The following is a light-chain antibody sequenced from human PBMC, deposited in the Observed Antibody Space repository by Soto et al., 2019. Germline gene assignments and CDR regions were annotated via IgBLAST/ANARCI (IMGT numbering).Light chain of an antibody. J-gene: IGKJ4*01. Sequence: DIQMTQSPSTLSASVGDRVTITCRASQSISSWLAWYQQKPGKAPNLLIYKASSLESGFPSRFSGIGSGTEVPLTISSLQPADVATYYCQQYNSYPLTFGGGTKVDIK. CDR2: KAS. CDR1: QSISSW. CDR3: QQYNSYPLT. V-gene: IGKV1-5*03.